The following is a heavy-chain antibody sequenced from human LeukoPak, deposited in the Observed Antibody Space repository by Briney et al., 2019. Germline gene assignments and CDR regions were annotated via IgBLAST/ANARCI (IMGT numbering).Heavy chain of an antibody. CDR1: GFTFSSYS. Sequence: GGSLRLSCAASGFTFSSYSMNWVRQAPGKGLEWVSYISSSSSTIYYADSVKSRFTISRDNAKNSLYLQMNSLRAEDTAVYYCARVGWTGTMVRGVITPFDYWGQGTLVTVSS. CDR3: ARVGWTGTMVRGVITPFDY. D-gene: IGHD3-10*01. CDR2: ISSSSSTI. V-gene: IGHV3-48*01. J-gene: IGHJ4*02.